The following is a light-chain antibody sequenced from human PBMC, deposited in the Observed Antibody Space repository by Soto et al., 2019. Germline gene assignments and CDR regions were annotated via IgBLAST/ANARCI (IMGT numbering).Light chain of an antibody. Sequence: EIVLTQSPGTLSLSPGERATLSCRASQSVSSSSLAWYQQKPGQAPRLLIYGASSRATGIPDRFSGSGSGTDFTLTISRLEPEDFAVFYCQHYGSAPYTVGQGTKLEIK. CDR1: QSVSSSS. CDR3: QHYGSAPYT. J-gene: IGKJ2*01. CDR2: GAS. V-gene: IGKV3-20*01.